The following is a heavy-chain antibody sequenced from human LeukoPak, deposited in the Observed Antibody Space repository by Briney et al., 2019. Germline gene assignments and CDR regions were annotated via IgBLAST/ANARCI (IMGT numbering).Heavy chain of an antibody. CDR1: GGSISSYY. Sequence: KSSETLSLTCTVSGGSISSYYWSWIRQPPGKGLEWIGYIYYSGSTNYNPSLKSRVTISVDTSKNQFSLKLSSVTAADTAVYYCASRRHYYDSSSYYSGPIYWYLDLWGRGTLVTVSS. J-gene: IGHJ2*01. D-gene: IGHD3-22*01. CDR3: ASRRHYYDSSSYYSGPIYWYLDL. V-gene: IGHV4-59*01. CDR2: IYYSGST.